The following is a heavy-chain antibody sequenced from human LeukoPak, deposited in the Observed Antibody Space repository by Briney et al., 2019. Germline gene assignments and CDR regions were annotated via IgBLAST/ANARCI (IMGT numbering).Heavy chain of an antibody. V-gene: IGHV5-51*01. CDR1: GYSFTSYW. Sequence: GESLKISCKGSGYSFTSYWIGWVRQMPGKGLEWMGIIYPGDSDTRYSPSFQGQVTISADKSISTAYLQWSSLKASDTAMYYCARTQGSSGYFTHDAFDIWGQGTMVTVSS. CDR3: ARTQGSSGYFTHDAFDI. J-gene: IGHJ3*02. D-gene: IGHD3-22*01. CDR2: IYPGDSDT.